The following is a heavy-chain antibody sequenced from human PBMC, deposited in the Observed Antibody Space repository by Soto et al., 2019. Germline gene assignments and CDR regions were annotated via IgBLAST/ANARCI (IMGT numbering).Heavy chain of an antibody. Sequence: GRSLRLSCAASGFTFSSYAMSWVRQAPGKGLEWVSAISGSGGSTYYADSVKGRFTISRDNSNNTLYLQMNSLRVEDTAVYYCANLCGSGSFWLFDYRGQGILVIVSS. J-gene: IGHJ4*02. D-gene: IGHD3-10*01. CDR1: GFTFSSYA. CDR2: ISGSGGST. V-gene: IGHV3-23*01. CDR3: ANLCGSGSFWLFDY.